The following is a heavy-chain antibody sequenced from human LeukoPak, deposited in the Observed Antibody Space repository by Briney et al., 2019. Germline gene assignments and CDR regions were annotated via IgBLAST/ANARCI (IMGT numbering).Heavy chain of an antibody. CDR3: ARSEVGAFFEY. Sequence: ASVKASCKASGYTFTGYYMPSVRQAPGQRLEWMGWINPNSGGTNYAQKFQGRVTMTRDTSISTAYMELSRLRSDDAAVYYCARSEVGAFFEYWGQGTLVTVSS. CDR1: GYTFTGYY. D-gene: IGHD1-26*01. CDR2: INPNSGGT. J-gene: IGHJ4*02. V-gene: IGHV1-2*02.